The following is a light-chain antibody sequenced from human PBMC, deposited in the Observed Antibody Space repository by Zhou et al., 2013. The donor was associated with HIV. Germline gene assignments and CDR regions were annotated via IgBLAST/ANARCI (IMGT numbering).Light chain of an antibody. CDR3: QQGNSFPIT. V-gene: IGKV1-12*01. Sequence: DIQMAQSPSSVSASIGDTVTITCRANQGISSYLAWFQQKPGKAPILLIYAASVLQSGVPSRFSGSGSGTEFTLTISNLQPEDCATYYCQQGNSFPITFGQGTRLEIK. J-gene: IGKJ5*01. CDR2: AAS. CDR1: QGISSY.